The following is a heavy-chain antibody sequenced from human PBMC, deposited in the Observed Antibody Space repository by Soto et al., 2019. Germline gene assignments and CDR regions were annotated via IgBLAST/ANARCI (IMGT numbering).Heavy chain of an antibody. CDR1: GYTFTSYD. CDR3: ARASRYYDFWSGYYSYYYYGMDV. J-gene: IGHJ6*02. Sequence: SVKVSCKASGYTFTSYDINRERQATGQGLEWMGLMNPNSGNTGHAQKSQGRVTMTRNTSISTAYMELSSLRSEDTAVYYCARASRYYDFWSGYYSYYYYGMDVWGQGTTVTVSS. V-gene: IGHV1-8*01. CDR2: MNPNSGNT. D-gene: IGHD3-3*01.